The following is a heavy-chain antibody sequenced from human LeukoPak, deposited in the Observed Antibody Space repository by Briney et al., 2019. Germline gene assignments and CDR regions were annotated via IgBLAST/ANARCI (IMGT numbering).Heavy chain of an antibody. CDR2: IKRRTDGGTT. CDR1: GFTFSDAW. Sequence: TGGSLRLSCAASGFTFSDAWMTWVRQAPGKGLEWVGRIKRRTDGGTTDYATPVRGRFTISRDDSQNTLFLHMNSLKTEDTAVYYCTTVTGNIAVAGTGDYWGQGTLVTVSS. CDR3: TTVTGNIAVAGTGDY. D-gene: IGHD6-19*01. J-gene: IGHJ4*02. V-gene: IGHV3-15*01.